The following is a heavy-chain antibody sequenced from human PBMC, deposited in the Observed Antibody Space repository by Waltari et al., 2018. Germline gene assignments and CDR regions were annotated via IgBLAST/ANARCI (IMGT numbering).Heavy chain of an antibody. V-gene: IGHV1-2*02. D-gene: IGHD6-6*01. CDR3: ARGWFPGGSSSDYYYYGMDV. Sequence: QVQLVQSGAEVKKPGASVKVSCKASGYTFTGYYMHWVRQAPGQGLEWMGWINPNSGGTNYAQKFQGRVTMTRETSISTAYMELSRLRSDDTAVYYCARGWFPGGSSSDYYYYGMDVWGQGTTVTVSS. J-gene: IGHJ6*02. CDR2: INPNSGGT. CDR1: GYTFTGYY.